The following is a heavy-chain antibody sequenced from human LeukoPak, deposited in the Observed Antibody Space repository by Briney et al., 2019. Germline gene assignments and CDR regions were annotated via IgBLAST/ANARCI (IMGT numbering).Heavy chain of an antibody. J-gene: IGHJ3*02. V-gene: IGHV1-2*02. CDR2: INPNSGVT. D-gene: IGHD4-17*01. CDR1: GYTFTVYY. CDR3: ARDYGDYEFDI. Sequence: ASVKVSCKASGYTFTVYYMHWVRQAPGQGLEWMRWINPNSGVTNSAQQFQGRVTMTRDASISTAYMELSRLRSDDTAVYYCARDYGDYEFDIWGQGTMVTVSS.